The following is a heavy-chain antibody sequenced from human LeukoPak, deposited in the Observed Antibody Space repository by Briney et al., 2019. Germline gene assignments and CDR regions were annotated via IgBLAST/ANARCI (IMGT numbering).Heavy chain of an antibody. CDR2: INHSGST. Sequence: PSETLSLTYAVYGGSFSGYYWSWIRQPPGKGLEWIGEINHSGSTNYNPSLKSRVTISVDTSKNQFSLKLSSVTAADTAVYYCARGPRAHSSSWTRRYFDLWGRGTLVTVSS. D-gene: IGHD6-13*01. V-gene: IGHV4-34*01. CDR3: ARGPRAHSSSWTRRYFDL. CDR1: GGSFSGYY. J-gene: IGHJ2*01.